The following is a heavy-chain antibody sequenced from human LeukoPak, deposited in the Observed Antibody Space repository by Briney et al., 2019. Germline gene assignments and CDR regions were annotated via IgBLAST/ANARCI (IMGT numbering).Heavy chain of an antibody. V-gene: IGHV1-18*01. CDR1: GYTFTSYG. Sequence: ASVKVSCTASGYTFTSYGISGVRQAPGQGLEGMGWISAYNGNTNYAQKLQGRVTMTTDTSTSTAYMELRSLRSDDTAVYYCARDLMTVPAARIDNWFDPWGQGTLVTVSS. D-gene: IGHD2-2*01. CDR2: ISAYNGNT. CDR3: ARDLMTVPAARIDNWFDP. J-gene: IGHJ5*02.